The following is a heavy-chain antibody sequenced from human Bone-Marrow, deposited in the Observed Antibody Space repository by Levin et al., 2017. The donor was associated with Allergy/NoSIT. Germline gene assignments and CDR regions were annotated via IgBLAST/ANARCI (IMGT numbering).Heavy chain of an antibody. D-gene: IGHD5-12*01. J-gene: IGHJ4*02. V-gene: IGHV4-59*01. CDR1: GGSISSYY. CDR3: ARGASGYDTPDY. Sequence: SQTLSLTCTVSGGSISSYYWSWIRQPPGKGLEWIGYIYYSGSTNYNPSLKSRVTISVDTSKNQFSLKLSSVTAADTAVYYCARGASGYDTPDYWGQGTLVTVSS. CDR2: IYYSGST.